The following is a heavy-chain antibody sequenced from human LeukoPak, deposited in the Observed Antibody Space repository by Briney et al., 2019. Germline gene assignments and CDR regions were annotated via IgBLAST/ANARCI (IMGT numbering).Heavy chain of an antibody. CDR3: ARHDIGSSSGWYPNWFDP. V-gene: IGHV4-39*01. D-gene: IGHD6-19*01. CDR1: GGSISSSSYY. Sequence: PSETLSLTCTVSGGSISSSSYYWGWIRQPPGKGLEWIGSIYYSGSTYYNPSLKSRVTISVDTSKNQFSLKLSSVTAADTAVYYCARHDIGSSSGWYPNWFDPWGQGTLVTVSS. J-gene: IGHJ5*02. CDR2: IYYSGST.